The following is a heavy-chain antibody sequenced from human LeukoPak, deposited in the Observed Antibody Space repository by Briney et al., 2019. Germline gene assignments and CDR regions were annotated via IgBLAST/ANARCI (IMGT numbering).Heavy chain of an antibody. CDR1: GFTFSSYS. J-gene: IGHJ4*02. D-gene: IGHD6-6*01. CDR3: ARSLREGSSFD. V-gene: IGHV3-23*01. CDR2: ISGSDRHYIT. Sequence: GGSLRLSCAASGFTFSSYSMNWVRQAPGTGLEWVSAISGSDRHYITFYTDSVKGRFTISRDNSKNTLYLQMNSLRAEDTAVYYCARSLREGSSFDWGQGTLVTVSS.